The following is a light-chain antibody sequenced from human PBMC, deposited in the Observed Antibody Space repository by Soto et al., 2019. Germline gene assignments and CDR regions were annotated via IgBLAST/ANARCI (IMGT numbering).Light chain of an antibody. CDR1: SSTIGAGYD. CDR3: QSYDSSLSGFAV. V-gene: IGLV1-40*01. CDR2: GNS. J-gene: IGLJ7*01. Sequence: QSVLTQPPSVSGAPGQRVTISCTGSSSTIGAGYDVHWYQQVTGTAPKLLIYGNSNRPSGVPDRFSGSKSGTSASLAITGLQAEDEADYYCQSYDSSLSGFAVFGGGTQLTVL.